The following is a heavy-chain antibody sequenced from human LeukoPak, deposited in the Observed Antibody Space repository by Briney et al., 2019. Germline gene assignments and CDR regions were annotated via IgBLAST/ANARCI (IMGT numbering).Heavy chain of an antibody. CDR2: IYNGVNT. D-gene: IGHD1-26*01. Sequence: PSETLSLTCTVSGASVSSASYWSWIRQPPGKGVEWIAHIYNGVNTNYKPSLKSRVTISVDTSKNQFSLRLNSATAADTAVYYCARSRAFNSGAFDPWGQGSLVTVSS. J-gene: IGHJ5*02. V-gene: IGHV4-61*01. CDR1: GASVSSASY. CDR3: ARSRAFNSGAFDP.